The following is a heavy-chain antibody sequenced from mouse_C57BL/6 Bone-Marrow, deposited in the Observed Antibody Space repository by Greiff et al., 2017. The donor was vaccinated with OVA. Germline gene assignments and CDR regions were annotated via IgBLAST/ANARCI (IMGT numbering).Heavy chain of an antibody. CDR1: GYTFTSYW. D-gene: IGHD3-2*02. V-gene: IGHV1-59*01. Sequence: QVQLQQPGAELVRPGTSVKLSCTASGYTFTSYWMHWVKQRPGQGLEWIGVIDPSASYTNYNQKFKGKATLTVDTSSSTAYMQLSSLTAEDSAVYYCARGSGYPCAYWGQGTLGTGSA. CDR2: IDPSASYT. J-gene: IGHJ3*01. CDR3: ARGSGYPCAY.